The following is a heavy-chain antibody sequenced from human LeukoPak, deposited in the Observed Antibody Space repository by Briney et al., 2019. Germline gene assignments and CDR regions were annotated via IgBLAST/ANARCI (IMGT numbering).Heavy chain of an antibody. D-gene: IGHD3-22*01. CDR2: ISASGGGT. CDR3: AKGSSGYDAFDI. J-gene: IGHJ3*02. CDR1: GLTFSDYY. Sequence: GGSLRLSCAASGLTFSDYYMSWIRQAPGKGLEWVSAISASGGGTYYADSVKGRFTISRDNSKNTVYLQMNSLRAEDTAVYYCAKGSSGYDAFDIWGQGTMVTVSS. V-gene: IGHV3-23*01.